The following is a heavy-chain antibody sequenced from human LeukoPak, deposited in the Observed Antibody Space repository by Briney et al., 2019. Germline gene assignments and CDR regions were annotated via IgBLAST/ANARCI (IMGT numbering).Heavy chain of an antibody. J-gene: IGHJ4*02. CDR1: GFTFSSFA. CDR3: ARWGYYSNYDY. V-gene: IGHV3-64*01. CDR2: ICSNGGCT. Sequence: GGSLRLSCAASGFTFSSFAMHWVRQAPGKQLEYVSAICSNGGCTYYVNSVKGRFTISRDNSKNTLYLQMGSLRAEDMAVYYCARWGYYSNYDYWGQGTLVTVSS. D-gene: IGHD4-11*01.